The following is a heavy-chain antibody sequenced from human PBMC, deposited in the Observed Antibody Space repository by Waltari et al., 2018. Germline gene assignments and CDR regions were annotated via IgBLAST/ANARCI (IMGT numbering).Heavy chain of an antibody. J-gene: IGHJ4*02. CDR1: GFTFSSYA. V-gene: IGHV3-23*03. D-gene: IGHD2-15*01. Sequence: EVQLLESGGGLVQPGGSLRLSCAASGFTFSSYAMSWVRQAPGKWLEWVSVIYSGGSSTYYADSVKGRFTISRDNSKNTLYLQMNSLRAEDTAVYYCAKASPVLAVDYWGQGTLVTVSS. CDR2: IYSGGSST. CDR3: AKASPVLAVDY.